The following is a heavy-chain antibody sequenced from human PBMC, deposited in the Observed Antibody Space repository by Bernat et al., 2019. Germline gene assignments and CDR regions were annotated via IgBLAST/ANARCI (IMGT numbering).Heavy chain of an antibody. CDR3: AREGSSSRKNYLDY. CDR2: IYHYGTT. CDR1: DDSISSTSNY. J-gene: IGHJ4*02. V-gene: IGHV4-39*02. Sequence: QLQLQEWGPGLVKPSETLSLTCIVSDDSISSTSNYWAWIRQVPGEGLEWIGSIYHYGTTYYNASLKSRVTISIDSSKRQFSLKLNSVTAADTAVYYCAREGSSSRKNYLDYWGQGTLVTVSS. D-gene: IGHD6-13*01.